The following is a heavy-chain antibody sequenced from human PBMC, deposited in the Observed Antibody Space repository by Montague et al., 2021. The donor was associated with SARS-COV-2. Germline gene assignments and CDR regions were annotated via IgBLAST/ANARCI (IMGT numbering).Heavy chain of an antibody. Sequence: PALVKPTQTLTLTCTFSGFSLSTSGMCVSWIRQPPGKALKWLARXDWDDDKHYSTSLKTRLTISKDTSKNQVVLTMTNMDPVDTATYYCARSSVVRGVSLDYWGQGTLVTVSS. CDR3: ARSSVVRGVSLDY. J-gene: IGHJ4*02. CDR1: GFSLSTSGMC. V-gene: IGHV2-70*11. D-gene: IGHD3-10*01. CDR2: XDWDDDK.